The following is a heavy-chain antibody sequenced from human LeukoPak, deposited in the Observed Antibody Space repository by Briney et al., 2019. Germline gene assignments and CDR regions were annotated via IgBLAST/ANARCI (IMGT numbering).Heavy chain of an antibody. CDR2: TYYRSKWYY. D-gene: IGHD2-21*02. V-gene: IGHV6-1*01. CDR1: GDSVSSNTAA. CDR3: ARVDHCGGDCYSFDY. J-gene: IGHJ4*02. Sequence: SQTLSFTCAISGDSVSSNTAAWSWIRQSPSRGLEWLGRTYYRSKWYYDYAVSVKSRITINPDTSNNQFSLQLSSVIPEDTAVYYCARVDHCGGDCYSFDYWGQGTLVTVSS.